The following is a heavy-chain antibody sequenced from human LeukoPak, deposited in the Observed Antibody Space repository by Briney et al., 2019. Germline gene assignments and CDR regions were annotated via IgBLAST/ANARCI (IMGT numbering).Heavy chain of an antibody. CDR2: ISSNGGST. CDR3: ARDHRLAAAFDY. J-gene: IGHJ4*02. CDR1: GFTFTSYA. D-gene: IGHD6-13*01. V-gene: IGHV3-23*01. Sequence: GGSLRLSCAASGFTFTSYAMTWVRQAPGKGLEGVSSISSNGGSTYYADSVKGRFTISRANSKSTVYLQMNSLRAEDTALYYCARDHRLAAAFDYWGQGALVTVSS.